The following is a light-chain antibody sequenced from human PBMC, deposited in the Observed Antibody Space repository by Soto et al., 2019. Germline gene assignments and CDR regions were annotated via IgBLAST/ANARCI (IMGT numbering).Light chain of an antibody. CDR2: GTS. V-gene: IGKV3-20*01. J-gene: IGKJ5*01. CDR1: QSVSSTY. CDR3: QQYGSPPTT. Sequence: EIMLTQSPATLSLSPGERATLSCRASQSVSSTYLCWYQQQPGQPPRLLMSGTSNRATGTPDRFSGSGSGTDFTLTIIRLEPEDFAVYYCQQYGSPPTTFGQGTLLDI.